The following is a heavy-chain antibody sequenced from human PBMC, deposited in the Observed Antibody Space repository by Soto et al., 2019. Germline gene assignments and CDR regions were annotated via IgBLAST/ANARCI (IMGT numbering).Heavy chain of an antibody. CDR1: GGSISSGGYY. CDR2: IYYSGST. D-gene: IGHD6-13*01. Sequence: SETLSLTCTVSGGSISSGGYYWSWIRQHPGKGLEWIGYIYYSGSTYYNPSLKSRVTISVDTSKNQFSLKLSSVTAADTAVYYCVRSSGSWYSSLFDPWGDVNLLPFSP. J-gene: IGHJ5*02. V-gene: IGHV4-31*03. CDR3: VRSSGSWYSSLFDP.